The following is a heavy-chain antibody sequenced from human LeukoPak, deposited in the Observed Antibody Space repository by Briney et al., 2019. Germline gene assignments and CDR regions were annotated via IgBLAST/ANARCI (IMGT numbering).Heavy chain of an antibody. D-gene: IGHD7-27*01. CDR1: GYTLTELS. CDR2: ISAYNGNT. Sequence: ASVKVSCKVSGYTLTELSMHWVRQAPGQGLEWMGWISAYNGNTNYAQKLQGRVTMTTDTSTSTAYMELRSLRSDDTAVYYCARSGGKSNSGNDYWGQGTLVTVSS. V-gene: IGHV1-18*01. J-gene: IGHJ4*02. CDR3: ARSGGKSNSGNDY.